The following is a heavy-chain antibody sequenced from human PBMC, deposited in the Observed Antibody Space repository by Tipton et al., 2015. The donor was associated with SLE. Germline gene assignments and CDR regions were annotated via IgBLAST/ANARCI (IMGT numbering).Heavy chain of an antibody. CDR1: GFTVSNDY. Sequence: RSLRLSCAASGFTVSNDYMAWVRQAPGKGLEWVAVMSYDGGNKYHADSVKGRFTISRDNFKNTLYLQMNSLRAEDTAVYYCARNEIVEDEDMSSPYYFDYWGQGTLVTVSS. V-gene: IGHV3-30*03. D-gene: IGHD2-15*01. CDR2: MSYDGGNK. J-gene: IGHJ4*02. CDR3: ARNEIVEDEDMSSPYYFDY.